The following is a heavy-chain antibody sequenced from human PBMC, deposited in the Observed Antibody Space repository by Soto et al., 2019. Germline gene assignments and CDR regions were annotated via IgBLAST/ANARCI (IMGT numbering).Heavy chain of an antibody. CDR1: GFTFSGSA. Sequence: AGGSLRLSCAASGFTFSGSAMHWVRQASGKGLEGIGRIRSNANSYATAYAASVKGRFTVSTDNSKNTAYMQMNRLKTDHTALYYCTRTSLAAADTIAFDIWGQGTMVTLSS. CDR3: TRTSLAAADTIAFDI. V-gene: IGHV3-73*01. CDR2: IRSNANSYAT. J-gene: IGHJ3*02. D-gene: IGHD6-13*01.